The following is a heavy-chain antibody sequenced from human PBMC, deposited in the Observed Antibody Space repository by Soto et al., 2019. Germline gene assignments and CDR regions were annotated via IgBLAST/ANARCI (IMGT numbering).Heavy chain of an antibody. CDR2: ISPDGGNT. Sequence: EVQLVESGGGSVQPGGSLRLSCAASGFSFSGDWMHWVRQTPGKGLVWVSRISPDGGNTDYADSLKGLLTISRDTAKNTLYLQLNSPRVEDAAVYYCARARIGCYGWFDPWGQGTLVTVCS. D-gene: IGHD1-26*01. V-gene: IGHV3-74*01. J-gene: IGHJ5*02. CDR1: GFSFSGDW. CDR3: ARARIGCYGWFDP.